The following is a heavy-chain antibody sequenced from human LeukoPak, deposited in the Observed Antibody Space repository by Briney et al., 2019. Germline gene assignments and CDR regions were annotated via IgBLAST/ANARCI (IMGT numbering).Heavy chain of an antibody. D-gene: IGHD3-10*01. CDR3: ARDRVRDPGEFDY. CDR2: ISSSSSSYI. V-gene: IGHV3-21*01. Sequence: GGSLRLSCEASGFTFGDNGMAWVRQAPGKGLEWVSSISSSSSSYIYYADSVKGRFTVSRDNAKNSLYLQMNSLRAEDTAVYYCARDRVRDPGEFDYWGQGTLVTVSS. J-gene: IGHJ4*02. CDR1: GFTFGDNG.